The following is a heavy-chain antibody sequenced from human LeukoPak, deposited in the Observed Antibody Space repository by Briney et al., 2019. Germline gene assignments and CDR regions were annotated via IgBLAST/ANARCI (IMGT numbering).Heavy chain of an antibody. D-gene: IGHD4-17*01. V-gene: IGHV4-4*07. CDR3: ARDYGDYSSAY. Sequence: PSETLSLTCAVSGYSISSGYYWSWIRQPAGKGLEWFGRIYTNGSTNYNPSLKSRVTMSLDTSKNQFSLKLNSVTAADTAVYYCARDYGDYSSAYWGQGTLVSVSS. CDR1: GYSISSGYY. J-gene: IGHJ4*02. CDR2: IYTNGST.